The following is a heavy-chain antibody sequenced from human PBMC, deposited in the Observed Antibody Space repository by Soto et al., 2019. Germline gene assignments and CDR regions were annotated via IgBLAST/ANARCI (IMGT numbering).Heavy chain of an antibody. CDR2: IYWDNDK. CDR1: GFSLTTKGVG. J-gene: IGHJ3*02. CDR3: AHVTITYGGAIGDEAFDI. V-gene: IGHV2-5*02. D-gene: IGHD3-16*02. Sequence: QITLKESGPTLVQPTQTLTLTCDFSGFSLTTKGVGVGWIRQPPGEALEWVAVIYWDNDKRYSPSLRSRLTINKDTSKNQVVLSMINMDPVDTATYFCAHVTITYGGAIGDEAFDIWGQGTMVIVSS.